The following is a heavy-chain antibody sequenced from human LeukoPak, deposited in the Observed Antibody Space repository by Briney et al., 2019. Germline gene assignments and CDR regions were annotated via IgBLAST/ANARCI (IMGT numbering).Heavy chain of an antibody. Sequence: GGTLRLSCAASGFTFSTYGMHWVRQAPGKGLEWVAFIRFDGSNKHYADSVKGRFTISRDNSKNTLYLQMNSLRGEDTAVYYCAKDQGAVAGIDYWGQGTLVTVSS. CDR2: IRFDGSNK. V-gene: IGHV3-30*02. D-gene: IGHD6-19*01. CDR1: GFTFSTYG. J-gene: IGHJ4*02. CDR3: AKDQGAVAGIDY.